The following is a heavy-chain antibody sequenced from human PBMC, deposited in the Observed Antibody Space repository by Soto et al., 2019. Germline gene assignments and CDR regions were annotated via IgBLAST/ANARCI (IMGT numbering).Heavy chain of an antibody. Sequence: LRLSCSASGFTFSSYAMDWVRQAPGKGLEYVSAISSNGGSTYYADSVKGRFTISRDNSKNTLYLQMSSLRAEDTAVYYCVKGYYYDSSGYYFSAFDIWGQGTMVTVSS. CDR2: ISSNGGST. D-gene: IGHD3-22*01. CDR3: VKGYYYDSSGYYFSAFDI. V-gene: IGHV3-64D*06. J-gene: IGHJ3*02. CDR1: GFTFSSYA.